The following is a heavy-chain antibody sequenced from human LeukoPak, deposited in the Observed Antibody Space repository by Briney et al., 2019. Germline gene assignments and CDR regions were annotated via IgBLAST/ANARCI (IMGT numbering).Heavy chain of an antibody. CDR3: ARTVAGVLLGIAEGTYYFDY. CDR1: GYTFTGYY. V-gene: IGHV1-2*02. CDR2: INPNSGGT. J-gene: IGHJ4*02. Sequence: ASVKVSCKASGYTFTGYYMHWVRQAPGQGLEWMGWINPNSGGTNYAQKFQGRVTITRDTSASTAYMELSSLRSEDTAVYYCARTVAGVLLGIAEGTYYFDYWGQGTLVTVSS. D-gene: IGHD6-25*01.